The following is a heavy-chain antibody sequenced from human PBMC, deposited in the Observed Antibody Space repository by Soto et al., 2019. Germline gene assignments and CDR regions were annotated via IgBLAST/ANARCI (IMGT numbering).Heavy chain of an antibody. V-gene: IGHV1-58*01. CDR1: GFTFTSSA. Sequence: QMQLVQSGPEVKKPGTSVKVSCKASGFTFTSSAVQWVRQARGQRLEWIGWIVVGSGNTNYAQKFQERVTITRDMSXSXGYMERSSLRSEDTAVYYCAALATITVGYYYYGMDVWGQGTTVTVSS. CDR2: IVVGSGNT. CDR3: AALATITVGYYYYGMDV. J-gene: IGHJ6*02. D-gene: IGHD5-12*01.